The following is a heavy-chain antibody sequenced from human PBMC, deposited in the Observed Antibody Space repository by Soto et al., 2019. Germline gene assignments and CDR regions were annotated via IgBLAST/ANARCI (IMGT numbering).Heavy chain of an antibody. D-gene: IGHD3-9*01. J-gene: IGHJ5*02. CDR3: ASRILTGYYTTWFDP. Sequence: ASVKVSCKASGYTFTGYYMHWVRQAPGQGLEWMGWINPNSGGANYAQKFQGWVTMTTDTSTSTAYMELSSLRSEDTAVYYCASRILTGYYTTWFDPWGQGTLVTVSS. CDR1: GYTFTGYY. V-gene: IGHV1-2*04. CDR2: INPNSGGA.